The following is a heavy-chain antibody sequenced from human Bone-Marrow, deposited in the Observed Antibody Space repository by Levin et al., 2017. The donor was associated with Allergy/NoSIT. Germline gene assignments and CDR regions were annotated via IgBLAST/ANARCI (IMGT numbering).Heavy chain of an antibody. V-gene: IGHV1-2*02. CDR2: INPNSGTT. Sequence: ASVKVSCKASGYSFTTYYIHWVRQAPGQGLDWVGWINPNSGTTKYAQKFQGRVTMTNDTSITTAYMAFTRLTFDDTAIYYCTRGSLASGWLDPWGQGTLVTVSS. CDR1: GYSFTTYY. D-gene: IGHD3-10*01. CDR3: TRGSLASGWLDP. J-gene: IGHJ5*02.